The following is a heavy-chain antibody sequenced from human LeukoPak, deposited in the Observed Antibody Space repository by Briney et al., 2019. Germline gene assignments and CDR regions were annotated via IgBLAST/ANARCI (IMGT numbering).Heavy chain of an antibody. D-gene: IGHD3-22*01. V-gene: IGHV4-30-2*01. Sequence: NPSETLSLTCTVSGGSISSGGYYWSWIRQPPGKGLEWIGYIYHSGSTYYNSSLKSRVTISVDTSKNQFSLKLSSVTAADTAVYYCARDYGSGSSGYYYVTSMAFDIWGQGTMVTVSS. CDR1: GGSISSGGYY. CDR3: ARDYGSGSSGYYYVTSMAFDI. J-gene: IGHJ3*02. CDR2: IYHSGST.